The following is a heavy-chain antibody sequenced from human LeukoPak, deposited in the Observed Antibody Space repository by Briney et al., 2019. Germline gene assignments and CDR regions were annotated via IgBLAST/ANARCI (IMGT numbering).Heavy chain of an antibody. D-gene: IGHD3-10*01. Sequence: PGGSLPPSRAPSGFTFSNALMSWVRQAPGKGLEWVGRINSKTDGGTTDYAAPVKGRFTISRDDSKNMLYLQMNSLKTEVTAVYYLATLVQLDHWGQGTLVTVSS. V-gene: IGHV3-15*01. CDR3: ATLVQLDH. CDR2: INSKTDGGTT. J-gene: IGHJ5*02. CDR1: GFTFSNAL.